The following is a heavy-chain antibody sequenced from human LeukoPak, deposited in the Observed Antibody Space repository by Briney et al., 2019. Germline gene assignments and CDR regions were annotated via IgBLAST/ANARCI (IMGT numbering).Heavy chain of an antibody. V-gene: IGHV4-61*05. Sequence: SETLSLTCTVSGGSISSSSYYWGWIRQPPGKGLEWIGYIYYSGSTNYNPSLKSRVTISVDTSKNQFSLKLSSVTAADTAVYYCAGDTYYYDSSGYYDSYWGQGTLVTVSS. CDR2: IYYSGST. CDR1: GGSISSSSYY. CDR3: AGDTYYYDSSGYYDSY. D-gene: IGHD3-22*01. J-gene: IGHJ4*02.